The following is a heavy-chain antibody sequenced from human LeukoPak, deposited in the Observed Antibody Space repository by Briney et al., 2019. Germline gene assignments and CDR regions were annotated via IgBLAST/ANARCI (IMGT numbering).Heavy chain of an antibody. CDR3: ARDKVVGATLFDY. V-gene: IGHV3-7*01. D-gene: IGHD1-26*01. CDR1: GFTFSSHW. CDR2: IKQDGTEI. J-gene: IGHJ4*02. Sequence: GGSLRLSCAASGFTFSSHWMSWVRQAPGKGPEWVANIKQDGTEIYYVDSVKGRFTISRDNAKNSLYLQMNSLRDEDTAVYYCARDKVVGATLFDYWGQGTLVTVSS.